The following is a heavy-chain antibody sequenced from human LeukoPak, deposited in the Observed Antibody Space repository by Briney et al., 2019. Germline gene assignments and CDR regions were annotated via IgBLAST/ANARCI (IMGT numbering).Heavy chain of an antibody. CDR1: GFTFSSYG. CDR2: ISSSSSYI. CDR3: ARGAGDGYNLDY. D-gene: IGHD5-24*01. J-gene: IGHJ4*02. Sequence: GGSLRLSCAASGFTFSSYGMHWVRQAPGKGLEWVSSISSSSSYIYYADSVKGRFTISRDNAKNSLYLQMNSLRAEDTAVYYCARGAGDGYNLDYWGQGTLVTVSS. V-gene: IGHV3-21*01.